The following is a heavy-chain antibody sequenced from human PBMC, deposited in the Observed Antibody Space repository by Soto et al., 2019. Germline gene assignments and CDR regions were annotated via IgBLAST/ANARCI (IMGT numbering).Heavy chain of an antibody. V-gene: IGHV2-5*01. D-gene: IGHD3-3*01. CDR3: AHTGVVKIHFDY. CDR1: GFSLSSSGVG. Sequence: SAPTLVYPTQTLTLTCTFSGFSLSSSGVGVGWIRQPPGKALEWLALIYWNDDKRYSPSLKSRLTITKDTSKNQVVLTMTNMDPVDTATYYCAHTGVVKIHFDYWGQGTLVTVSS. J-gene: IGHJ4*02. CDR2: IYWNDDK.